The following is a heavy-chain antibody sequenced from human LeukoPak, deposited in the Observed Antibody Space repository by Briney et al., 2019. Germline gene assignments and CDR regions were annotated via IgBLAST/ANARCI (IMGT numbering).Heavy chain of an antibody. V-gene: IGHV3-66*01. J-gene: IGHJ4*02. Sequence: GGSLRLSCAASGFTVSSNYMSWVRQAPGKGLEWVSVIYSGGSTYYADSVKGRFTISRDNSKNTLYLQMNSLRAEDTAVYYCARVALGWFGELFRGYFDYWGRGTLVTVSS. CDR3: ARVALGWFGELFRGYFDY. CDR2: IYSGGST. CDR1: GFTVSSNY. D-gene: IGHD3-10*01.